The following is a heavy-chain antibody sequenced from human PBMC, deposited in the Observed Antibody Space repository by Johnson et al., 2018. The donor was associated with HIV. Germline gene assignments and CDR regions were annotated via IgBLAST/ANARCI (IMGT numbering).Heavy chain of an antibody. Sequence: QVQLVESGGRVVQPGRSLRLSCAASGFNFSKFGMHWVRQAPGKGLQWVAVIWYDGSSTYFADSVKGRFTISRDSSKNTVYLQMNNLRAEDTAVYNCAMERMGGFDMWGQGTMVTDSS. CDR1: GFNFSKFG. V-gene: IGHV3-33*01. CDR3: AMERMGGFDM. CDR2: IWYDGSST. D-gene: IGHD1-26*01. J-gene: IGHJ3*02.